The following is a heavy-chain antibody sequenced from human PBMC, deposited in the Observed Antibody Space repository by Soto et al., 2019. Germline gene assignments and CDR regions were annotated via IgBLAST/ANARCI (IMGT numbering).Heavy chain of an antibody. J-gene: IGHJ4*02. CDR2: ISSSSSTI. V-gene: IGHV3-11*01. D-gene: IGHD2-2*01. Sequence: GGSLRLSCAASGFTFSDYYMRWIRQAPGEGLEWVSYISSSSSTIDYADSVKGRFTISRDNAKNSLFLQMNSLRAEDTAVYYCVRDRYCSSTSCFTHGWYYFDYWGQGTQVTVSS. CDR3: VRDRYCSSTSCFTHGWYYFDY. CDR1: GFTFSDYY.